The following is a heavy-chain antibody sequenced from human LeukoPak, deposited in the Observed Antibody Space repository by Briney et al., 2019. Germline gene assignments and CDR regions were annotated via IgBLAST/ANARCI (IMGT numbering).Heavy chain of an antibody. J-gene: IGHJ3*02. CDR3: ARGGSFAFDI. Sequence: SQTLLLTCAISGDSVSTNTGAWNWIRQSPSRGLEWLGRTYYRSQWHNEYAVPVKSRINVTPGTSKNQVSLQLNSVTLEDTAVYYCARGGSFAFDIWGQGTMVTVSA. D-gene: IGHD2-15*01. V-gene: IGHV6-1*01. CDR2: TYYRSQWHN. CDR1: GDSVSTNTGA.